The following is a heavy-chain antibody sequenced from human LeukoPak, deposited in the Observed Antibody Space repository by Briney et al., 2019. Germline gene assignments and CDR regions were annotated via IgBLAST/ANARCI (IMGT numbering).Heavy chain of an antibody. Sequence: GASVKVSCRASEYTFTGYYIHWVRQAPGQGLEWMGRINPNNGDTNYAQKFQDRVTMTRDTSITTAYMELSSLTSDDTAVYYCARGENNYIWGILRYTPLFEYWGQGTLVTVSS. CDR2: INPNNGDT. V-gene: IGHV1-2*06. CDR1: EYTFTGYY. CDR3: ARGENNYIWGILRYTPLFEY. D-gene: IGHD3-16*02. J-gene: IGHJ4*02.